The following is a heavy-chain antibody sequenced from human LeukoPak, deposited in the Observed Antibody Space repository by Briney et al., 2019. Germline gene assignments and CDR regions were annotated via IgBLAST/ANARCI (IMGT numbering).Heavy chain of an antibody. CDR3: ARGGSRITMIVVVAISGSFDY. J-gene: IGHJ4*02. Sequence: SETLSLTCAVYGGSFSGYYWSWIRQPPGKGLEWIGEINHSGSTNYNPSLKSRVTISVDTSKNQFSLKLSSVTAADTAVYYCARGGSRITMIVVVAISGSFDYWGQGTLVTVSS. CDR1: GGSFSGYY. CDR2: INHSGST. V-gene: IGHV4-34*01. D-gene: IGHD3-22*01.